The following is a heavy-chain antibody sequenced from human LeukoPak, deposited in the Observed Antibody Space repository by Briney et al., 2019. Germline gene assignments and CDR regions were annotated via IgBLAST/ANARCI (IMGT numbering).Heavy chain of an antibody. J-gene: IGHJ3*02. CDR3: ARRVPMTTSRAFDI. CDR2: IYLDDSDT. CDR1: GNRFTSYW. D-gene: IGHD3-22*01. Sequence: GESLKISCKGYGNRFTSYWIGWVRQMPEKGLEWMGIIYLDDSDTRYSPSFQGQVTISADKSISTAYLQWSSLKASDTAMYYCARRVPMTTSRAFDIWGQGTMVTVSS. V-gene: IGHV5-51*01.